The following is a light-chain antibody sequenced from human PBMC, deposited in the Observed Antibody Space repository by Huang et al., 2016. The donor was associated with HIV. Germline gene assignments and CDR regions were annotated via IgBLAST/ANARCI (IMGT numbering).Light chain of an antibody. CDR3: LQHNIFPWT. J-gene: IGKJ1*01. Sequence: DIQMTQSPSVMSASVGVRVTITCRASQGISNYLAWFQQKPGKGPKRLIYAASNLQSGVPSRFSGSGSETDFTLTISSLQPEDFATYYCLQHNIFPWTFGQGTRVEIK. CDR2: AAS. CDR1: QGISNY. V-gene: IGKV1-17*03.